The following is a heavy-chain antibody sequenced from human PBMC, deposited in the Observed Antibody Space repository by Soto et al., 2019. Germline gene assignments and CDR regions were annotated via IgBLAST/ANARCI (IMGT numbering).Heavy chain of an antibody. V-gene: IGHV3-48*02. CDR1: GFSFSIYS. J-gene: IGHJ4*02. CDR3: ARQTWDYDFSKIDY. CDR2: ISSSSGTI. D-gene: IGHD3-16*01. Sequence: GGSLRLSCAASGFSFSIYSMNWVRQAPGKGLEWVSYISSSSGTIHYADSVKGRFTISRDNARKSLYLQMNSLRDEDTAVYYCARQTWDYDFSKIDYWGRGTLVTVSS.